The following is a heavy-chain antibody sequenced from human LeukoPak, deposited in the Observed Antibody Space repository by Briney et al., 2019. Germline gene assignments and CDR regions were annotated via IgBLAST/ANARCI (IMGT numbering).Heavy chain of an antibody. D-gene: IGHD5-12*01. CDR2: IRYDGSNK. Sequence: PGGSLRLSCAASGFTFSSYGMHWVRRAPGKGLEWVAFIRYDGSNKYYADSVKGRFTISRDNSKNTLYLQMNSLRAEDTAVYYCAKVRGYSGYDLDYWGQGTLVTVSS. J-gene: IGHJ4*02. V-gene: IGHV3-30*02. CDR3: AKVRGYSGYDLDY. CDR1: GFTFSSYG.